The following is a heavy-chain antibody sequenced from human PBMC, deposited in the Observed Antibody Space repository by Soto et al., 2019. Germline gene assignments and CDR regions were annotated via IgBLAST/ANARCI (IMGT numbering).Heavy chain of an antibody. CDR3: TRLVDGDGYYYYYYGMDV. Sequence: GGSLRLSCAASGFTFSGSAMHWVRQASGKGLEWVGRIRSKANSYATAYAASVKGRFTISRDDSKNTAYLQMNSLKTEDTAVYYCTRLVDGDGYYYYYYGMDVWGQGTTVTVSS. D-gene: IGHD3-10*01. V-gene: IGHV3-73*01. J-gene: IGHJ6*02. CDR1: GFTFSGSA. CDR2: IRSKANSYAT.